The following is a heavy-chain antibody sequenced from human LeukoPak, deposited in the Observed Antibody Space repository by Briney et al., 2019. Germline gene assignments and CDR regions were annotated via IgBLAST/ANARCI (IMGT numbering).Heavy chain of an antibody. Sequence: SVKVSCKASGCTFSSYAISWVRQAPGQGLEWMGRIIPILGIANYAQKFQGRVTITADKSTSTAYMELSSLRSEDTAVYYCASLSTRITIFGVVIPPRDYYYYMDVWGKGTTVTVSS. D-gene: IGHD3-3*01. V-gene: IGHV1-69*04. CDR2: IIPILGIA. CDR3: ASLSTRITIFGVVIPPRDYYYYMDV. J-gene: IGHJ6*03. CDR1: GCTFSSYA.